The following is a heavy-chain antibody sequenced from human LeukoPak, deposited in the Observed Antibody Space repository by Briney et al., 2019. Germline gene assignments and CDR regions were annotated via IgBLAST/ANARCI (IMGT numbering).Heavy chain of an antibody. J-gene: IGHJ5*02. Sequence: GASVKVSCKASGYTFTSYGISWVRQAPGQGLEWMGWISAYNGNTNYAQKLQGRVTMTTDTSTSTAYMELRSLRSDDTAVYYCARAAYIVVVPAAIRDNWFDPWGQGTLVTVSS. D-gene: IGHD2-2*01. CDR1: GYTFTSYG. V-gene: IGHV1-18*01. CDR2: ISAYNGNT. CDR3: ARAAYIVVVPAAIRDNWFDP.